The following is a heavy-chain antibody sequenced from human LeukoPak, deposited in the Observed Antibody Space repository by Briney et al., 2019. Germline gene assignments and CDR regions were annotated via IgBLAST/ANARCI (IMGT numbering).Heavy chain of an antibody. D-gene: IGHD3-22*01. CDR3: ARDSSSADYYDSSGYYR. J-gene: IGHJ4*02. Sequence: PGGSLRLSCAASGFTFSSYWMHWVRQAPGKGLVWVSRINSDGSSTSYADSVKGRFTISRDNAKNTLYLQMNSLRAEDTAVYYCARDSSSADYYDSSGYYRWGQGTLVTVSS. V-gene: IGHV3-74*01. CDR1: GFTFSSYW. CDR2: INSDGSST.